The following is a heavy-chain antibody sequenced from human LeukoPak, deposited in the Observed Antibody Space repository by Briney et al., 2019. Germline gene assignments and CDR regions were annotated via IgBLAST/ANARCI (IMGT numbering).Heavy chain of an antibody. D-gene: IGHD2-15*01. J-gene: IGHJ4*02. CDR1: GFTFDSDG. Sequence: GGSLRLSCVASGFTFDSDGMAWVRQAPGRGLEWVSTLFGSGGSTYYADSVKGRFIISRDNSKNTLYLQMNSLRAEGTAIDYCVKYCSGSYCYAYWGQGTLVTVSS. CDR3: VKYCSGSYCYAY. CDR2: LFGSGGST. V-gene: IGHV3-23*01.